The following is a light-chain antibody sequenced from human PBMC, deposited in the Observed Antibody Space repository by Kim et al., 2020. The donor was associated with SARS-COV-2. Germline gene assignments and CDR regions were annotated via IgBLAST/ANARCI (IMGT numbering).Light chain of an antibody. CDR3: QQYGNSPHT. V-gene: IGKV3-20*01. J-gene: IGKJ1*01. CDR1: QSVSSSY. Sequence: EIVLTQSPGTLSLSPGERATLSCRASQSVSSSYLAWYQQKPGQAPRLIIYGASSRATGVPDRFSGSGSGTDFPLTITRLEPEDFAVYYCQQYGNSPHTFGQGTKVDIK. CDR2: GAS.